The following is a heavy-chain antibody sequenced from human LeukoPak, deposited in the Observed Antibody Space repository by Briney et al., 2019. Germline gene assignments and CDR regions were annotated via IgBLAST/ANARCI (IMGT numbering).Heavy chain of an antibody. D-gene: IGHD2-21*01. CDR1: GFNFNTYT. V-gene: IGHV3-21*01. J-gene: IGHJ3*01. Sequence: GGSLRLSCAASGFNFNTYTMNWVRQAPGKGLEWVSSISSDSSYIYYADAVHGRFTVSRDNARNALYLQMNSLRAEDTAVYYCAINGCYRGVCAFDVWGQGTMVTVSS. CDR3: AINGCYRGVCAFDV. CDR2: ISSDSSYI.